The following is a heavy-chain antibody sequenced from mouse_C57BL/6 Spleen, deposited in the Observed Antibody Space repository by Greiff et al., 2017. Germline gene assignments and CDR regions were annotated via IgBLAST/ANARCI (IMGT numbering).Heavy chain of an antibody. V-gene: IGHV3-6*01. CDR3: ARAPPVGSFAY. CDR1: GYSITSGYY. Sequence: EVKLMESGPGLVKPSQSLSLTCSVTGYSITSGYYWNWIRKFPGNKLEWMGYISYDGSNNYNPSLKNRISITRDPSKNQFFLKLNSVTTEDTATYYCARAPPVGSFAYWGQGTLVTVSA. D-gene: IGHD2-2*01. CDR2: ISYDGSN. J-gene: IGHJ3*01.